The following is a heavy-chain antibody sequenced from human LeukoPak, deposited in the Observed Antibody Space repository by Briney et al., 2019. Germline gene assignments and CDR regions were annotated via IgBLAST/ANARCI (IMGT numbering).Heavy chain of an antibody. J-gene: IGHJ4*02. CDR1: GFSFSSYE. CDR2: ISSSGSTI. Sequence: GGSLRLSCAASGFSFSSYEMNWVRQAPGKGLEWVSYISSSGSTIYYADSVRGRFTISRDNAKNSLNLQMSSLRAEDTAVYYCARDRGGTNWGIYVFDYWGQGALVTVSS. V-gene: IGHV3-48*03. D-gene: IGHD7-27*01. CDR3: ARDRGGTNWGIYVFDY.